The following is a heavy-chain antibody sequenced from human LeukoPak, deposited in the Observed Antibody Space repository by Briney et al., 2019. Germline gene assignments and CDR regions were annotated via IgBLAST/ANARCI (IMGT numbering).Heavy chain of an antibody. CDR2: IKQDGSEK. J-gene: IGHJ3*02. CDR1: GFTFSSYW. V-gene: IGHV3-7*01. CDR3: ARDTLWYGDYPDAFDI. D-gene: IGHD4-17*01. Sequence: PGGSLRLSCAASGFTFSSYWMGWVRQAPGKGLEWVANIKQDGSEKYYVDSVKGRFTISRDNAKNSLYLQMNSLRAEDTAVYYCARDTLWYGDYPDAFDIWGQGTMVTVSS.